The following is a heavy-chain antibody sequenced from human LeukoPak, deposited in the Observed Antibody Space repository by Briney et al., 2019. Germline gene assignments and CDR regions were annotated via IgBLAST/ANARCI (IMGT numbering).Heavy chain of an antibody. CDR3: AKDRRGYSGYDADTFDI. CDR1: GFTFSHYG. D-gene: IGHD5-12*01. Sequence: GESLRLSCAVSGFTFSHYGMHWVRQAPGKGLEWVAVISYDANSKYYADSVKGRFTISRDNSKNTVSLQMNSLRPEDTALYYCAKDRRGYSGYDADTFDIWGQGTMVTVSS. CDR2: ISYDANSK. V-gene: IGHV3-30*18. J-gene: IGHJ3*02.